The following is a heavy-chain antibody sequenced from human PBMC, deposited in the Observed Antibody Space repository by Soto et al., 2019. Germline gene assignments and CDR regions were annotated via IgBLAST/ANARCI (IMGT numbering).Heavy chain of an antibody. CDR3: AREPTTTVTNWVDP. CDR1: FGYIRRGGYY. CDR2: IYYSGST. J-gene: IGHJ5*02. V-gene: IGHV4-31*11. Sequence: QCRTYAWSFGYIRRGGYYLRRPRLHPGKGLEWIGYIYYSGSTYYNPSLKSRVTISVDTSKNQFSLKLSSVTAADTAVYYCAREPTTTVTNWVDPWGQGTLVTVS. D-gene: IGHD4-4*01.